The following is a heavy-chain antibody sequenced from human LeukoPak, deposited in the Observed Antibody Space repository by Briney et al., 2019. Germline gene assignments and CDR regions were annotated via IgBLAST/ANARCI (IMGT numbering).Heavy chain of an antibody. CDR2: INPNSGGT. Sequence: ASVKVSCKASGYTFTGYYMHWVRQAPGQGLEWMGRINPNSGGTNYAQKFQGRVTMTRDTSISTAYMELSRLRSDDTAVYYCARLPYGDYESLDYWGQGTLVTVSS. D-gene: IGHD4-17*01. CDR1: GYTFTGYY. V-gene: IGHV1-2*06. J-gene: IGHJ4*02. CDR3: ARLPYGDYESLDY.